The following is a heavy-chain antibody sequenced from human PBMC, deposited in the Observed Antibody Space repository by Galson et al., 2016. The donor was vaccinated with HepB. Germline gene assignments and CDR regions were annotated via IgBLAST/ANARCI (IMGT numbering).Heavy chain of an antibody. CDR2: VSKSGDNT. J-gene: IGHJ4*02. CDR1: GFTFTNYA. Sequence: SLRLSCAASGFTFTNYAMTWVRQAPGKGLEWVSAVSKSGDNTYYAESVKGRFTISRDNSKNTLYLQMNSLIAEDTAMYYCAKGRGILTPDYWGQGTLVTVSS. CDR3: AKGRGILTPDY. V-gene: IGHV3-23*01. D-gene: IGHD3-9*01.